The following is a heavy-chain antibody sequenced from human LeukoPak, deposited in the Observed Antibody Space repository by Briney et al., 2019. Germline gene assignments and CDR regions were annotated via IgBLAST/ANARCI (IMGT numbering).Heavy chain of an antibody. V-gene: IGHV3-73*01. D-gene: IGHD6-19*01. CDR1: GFTFSGSA. CDR3: TRLEFPSGWYLVDY. CDR2: IRSKANSYAT. Sequence: GGSLRLSCAASGFTFSGSAKHWARRASGKGLEWVGRIRSKANSYATAYAASVKGRFTISRDDSKNTAYLQMNSLKTEDTAVYYCTRLEFPSGWYLVDYWGQGTLVTVSS. J-gene: IGHJ4*02.